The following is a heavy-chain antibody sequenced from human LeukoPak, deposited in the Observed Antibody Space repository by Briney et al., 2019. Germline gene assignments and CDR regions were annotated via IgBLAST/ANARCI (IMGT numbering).Heavy chain of an antibody. Sequence: GGSLRLSCAASGFTFSSYSMNWVRQAPGKGLEWVSSLSSSGTYIYYADSVKGRFSISRDNAKNSLYLQMNSLRAEDTAVYYCARNYDFHYYFDYWGQGTLVTVSS. J-gene: IGHJ4*02. CDR3: ARNYDFHYYFDY. D-gene: IGHD3-3*01. V-gene: IGHV3-21*01. CDR1: GFTFSSYS. CDR2: LSSSGTYI.